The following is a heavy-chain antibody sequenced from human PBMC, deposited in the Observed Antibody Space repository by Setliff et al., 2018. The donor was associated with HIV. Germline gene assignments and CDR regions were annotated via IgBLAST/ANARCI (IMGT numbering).Heavy chain of an antibody. V-gene: IGHV1-18*01. CDR3: ARDVEHMMDV. CDR1: GYTFTAYG. Sequence: GASVKVSCKPSGYTFTAYGLSWVRQAPGQGLEWMGWISTYSDETSYAQRIQGRVTMTTDTSTSTAYMELRRLTFDDTAVYYCARDVEHMMDVWGQGTTVTVSS. CDR2: ISTYSDET. J-gene: IGHJ6*02.